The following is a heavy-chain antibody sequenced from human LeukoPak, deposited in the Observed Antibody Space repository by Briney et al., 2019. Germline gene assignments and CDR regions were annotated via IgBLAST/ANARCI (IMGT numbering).Heavy chain of an antibody. J-gene: IGHJ4*02. Sequence: GESLRLSCAASGFSFTTYWMSWVRQAPGKGLEWVANIKQDGTKKYYVDSVEGRFTISRDNAKNALYLQMNRLRAEDTAVYYCAKLAKYFYGSETYYFFEHWGQGTPVTASS. D-gene: IGHD3-10*01. CDR2: IKQDGTKK. V-gene: IGHV3-7*01. CDR3: AKLAKYFYGSETYYFFEH. CDR1: GFSFTTYW.